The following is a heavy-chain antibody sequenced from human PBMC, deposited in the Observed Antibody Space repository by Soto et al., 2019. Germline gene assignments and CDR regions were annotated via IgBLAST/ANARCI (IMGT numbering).Heavy chain of an antibody. CDR1: GGTFSSYA. CDR3: GRDRYDRSGS. Sequence: GASVKVSCKASGGTFSSYAISWVRQAPGQGLEWMGGIIPIFGTANYAQKFQGRVTITADESTSTAYMELSSLRSEDTAVYYCGRDRYDRSGSWGQGTLVTVSS. D-gene: IGHD3-22*01. J-gene: IGHJ5*02. V-gene: IGHV1-69*13. CDR2: IIPIFGTA.